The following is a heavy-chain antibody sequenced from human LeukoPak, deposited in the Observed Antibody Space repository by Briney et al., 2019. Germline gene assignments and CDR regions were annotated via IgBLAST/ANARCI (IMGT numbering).Heavy chain of an antibody. CDR1: GFTFSDYY. V-gene: IGHV3-11*01. J-gene: IGHJ4*02. D-gene: IGHD1-20*01. Sequence: GGSLRLSCAASGFTFSDYYMSQIRQAPGKGLEWVSYISSSGSTLYYADSVKGRITISRDNAKNSLYLQMNSLRAEDTAVYYCARRRYNWNAIDYWGQGTLVTVSS. CDR2: ISSSGSTL. CDR3: ARRRYNWNAIDY.